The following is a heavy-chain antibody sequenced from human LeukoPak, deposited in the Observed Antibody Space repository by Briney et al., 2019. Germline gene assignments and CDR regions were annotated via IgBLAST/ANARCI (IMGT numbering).Heavy chain of an antibody. CDR2: IIPIFGTA. J-gene: IGHJ5*02. Sequence: SVKVSCKASGGTFSSYAISWVRQAPGQGLEWMGGIIPIFGTANYAQKFQGRVTITADKSTSTAYMELSSLRSEDTAVYYCAREAVAVGWFDPWGQGTLVTVSS. V-gene: IGHV1-69*06. CDR1: GGTFSSYA. D-gene: IGHD6-19*01. CDR3: AREAVAVGWFDP.